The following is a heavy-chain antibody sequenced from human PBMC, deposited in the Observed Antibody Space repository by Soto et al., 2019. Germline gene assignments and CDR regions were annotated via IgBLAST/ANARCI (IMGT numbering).Heavy chain of an antibody. Sequence: ASVKVSCKASGYTFTSYAMHWVRQAPGQRLEWMGWINAGNGNTKYSQKFQGRFTISRDNAKNTLYLQMNSLRAEDTAVYYCARAGGFVDYWGQGTLVTVSS. J-gene: IGHJ4*02. D-gene: IGHD1-26*01. CDR2: INAGNGNT. CDR1: GYTFTSYA. V-gene: IGHV1-3*01. CDR3: ARAGGFVDY.